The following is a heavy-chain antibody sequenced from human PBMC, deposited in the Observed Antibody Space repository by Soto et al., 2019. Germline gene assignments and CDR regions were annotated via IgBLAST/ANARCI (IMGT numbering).Heavy chain of an antibody. D-gene: IGHD2-21*02. CDR3: ARVHRSIMVVTSPGDI. CDR1: GFTFSSYA. V-gene: IGHV3-30-3*01. CDR2: ISSDGSNE. J-gene: IGHJ3*02. Sequence: QVQLVESGGGVVQPGRSLRLSCAASGFTFSSYAMHWVRQAPGKGLEWVAVISSDGSNEYYADSVKGRFTISRDNSKNTLYLQMNSLRAEDTAVYYCARVHRSIMVVTSPGDIWGQGTMVTVSS.